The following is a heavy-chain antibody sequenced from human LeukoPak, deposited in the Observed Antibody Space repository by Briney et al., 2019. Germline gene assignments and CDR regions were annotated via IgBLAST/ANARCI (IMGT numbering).Heavy chain of an antibody. CDR2: ISSSSSYI. CDR3: ARCRTGFLEWFDAFDI. J-gene: IGHJ3*02. CDR1: GFTFSSYS. Sequence: GGSLRLSCAASGFTFSSYSMNWVRQAPGKGLEWVSSISSSSSYIYYADSVKGRFTISRDNAKNSLYLQMNSLRAEDTAVYYCARCRTGFLEWFDAFDIWGQGTMVTVSS. D-gene: IGHD3-3*01. V-gene: IGHV3-21*01.